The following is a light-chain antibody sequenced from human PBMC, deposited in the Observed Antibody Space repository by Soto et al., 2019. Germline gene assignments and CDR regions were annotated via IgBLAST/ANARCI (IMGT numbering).Light chain of an antibody. V-gene: IGLV2-8*01. CDR3: SSYAGRGNFVL. CDR1: SSDVGGYNS. J-gene: IGLJ3*02. Sequence: QSALTQPPSASGSPGQSVTISCTGTSSDVGGYNSVSWYQQHPGKAPKLIIFEVTKRPSGVPGRFSGSKSGNTASLTVSGLQAEDEAHYYCSSYAGRGNFVLFGGGTKLTVL. CDR2: EVT.